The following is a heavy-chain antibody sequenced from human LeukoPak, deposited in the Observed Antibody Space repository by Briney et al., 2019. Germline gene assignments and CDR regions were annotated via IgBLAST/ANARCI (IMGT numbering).Heavy chain of an antibody. Sequence: GGSLRLSCAASGFTFDDYAMHWVRQAPGKGLEWVSGISWNSGSIGYADSVKGRFTISRDNSKNTLYLQMNSLRAEDTAVYYCAKAAAFDIWGQGTMVTVSS. CDR1: GFTFDDYA. J-gene: IGHJ3*02. CDR2: ISWNSGSI. V-gene: IGHV3-9*01. CDR3: AKAAAFDI.